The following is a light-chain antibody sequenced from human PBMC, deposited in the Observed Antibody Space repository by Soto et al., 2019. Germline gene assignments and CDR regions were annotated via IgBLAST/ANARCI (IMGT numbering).Light chain of an antibody. CDR1: LLTERY. CDR3: YSASDNDLGV. V-gene: IGLV3-27*01. Sequence: SYELTQPSSVSVSPGQTARITCSGSLLTERYTRWFRQKPGQAPVLLIYKDVRRPSGIPERFSGSTSGTTVTLTISGAQVEDEADYYCYSASDNDLGVFGGGTKLTVL. CDR2: KDV. J-gene: IGLJ2*01.